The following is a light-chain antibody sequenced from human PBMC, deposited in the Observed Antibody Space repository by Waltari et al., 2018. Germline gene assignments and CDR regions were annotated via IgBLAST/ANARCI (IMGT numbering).Light chain of an antibody. CDR3: MQDLQTPRT. CDR2: LVS. J-gene: IGKJ2*01. V-gene: IGKV2-28*01. Sequence: EIVVRQSSLSLPVTPGAPASISCRSSQSLLHSNGYNYLDWYLQKPGQSPQLLIYLVSTRVSGVPDRFSGSGSGTDFTLKINRVEAEDVGVYYCMQDLQTPRTFGQGTKLEIK. CDR1: QSLLHSNGYNY.